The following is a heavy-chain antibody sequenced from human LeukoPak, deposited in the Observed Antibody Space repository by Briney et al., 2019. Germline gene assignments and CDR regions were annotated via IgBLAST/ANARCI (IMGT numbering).Heavy chain of an antibody. J-gene: IGHJ3*02. CDR1: GGSISSGSYY. V-gene: IGHV4-61*02. D-gene: IGHD3-22*01. Sequence: SETLSLTCTVSGGSISSGSYYWSWIRQPAGKGLEWNGRIYTSGSTNYNPSLKSRVTISVDTSKNQFSLKLSSVTAADTAVYYCARVFRSEYYYDSSAQADAFDIWGQGTMVTVSS. CDR3: ARVFRSEYYYDSSAQADAFDI. CDR2: IYTSGST.